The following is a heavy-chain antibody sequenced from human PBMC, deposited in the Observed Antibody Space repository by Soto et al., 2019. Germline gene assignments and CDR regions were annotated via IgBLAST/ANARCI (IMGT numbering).Heavy chain of an antibody. CDR1: GGSISSSSYY. Sequence: SETLSLTCTVSGGSISSSSYYWGWIRQPPGKGLEWIGSIYYSGSTYYNPSLKSRVTISVDTSKNQFSLKLSSVTAADTAVYYCATMGNFDYWVQGTLVTVSS. J-gene: IGHJ4*02. CDR3: ATMGNFDY. CDR2: IYYSGST. D-gene: IGHD3-10*01. V-gene: IGHV4-39*01.